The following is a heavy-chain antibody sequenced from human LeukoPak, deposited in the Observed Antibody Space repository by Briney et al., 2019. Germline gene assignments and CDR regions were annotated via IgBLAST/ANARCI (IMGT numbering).Heavy chain of an antibody. V-gene: IGHV4-59*12. D-gene: IGHD5-12*01. J-gene: IGHJ4*02. CDR1: GGSISSYY. CDR2: IYYSGST. CDR3: MRGGIGYDSDY. Sequence: PSETLSLTCTVSGGSISSYYWSWIRQPPGKGLEWIGYIYYSGSTNYNPSLKSRVTISADRSKNQFSLNLSSVTAADTAVYYCMRGGIGYDSDYWGQGTLVTVSS.